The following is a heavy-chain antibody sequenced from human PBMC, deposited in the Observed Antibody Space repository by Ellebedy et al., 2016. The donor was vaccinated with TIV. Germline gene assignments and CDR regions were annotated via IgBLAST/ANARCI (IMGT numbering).Heavy chain of an antibody. Sequence: GESLKISCTGSGYSFTTYWISWVRQMPGKGLEWMGRIDPSDSYIKYSPSFQGHVTISVDKSISTAYLQWRSLKASDTAMYYCARRITMVRGVIRETYAFDIWGQGTMVTVSS. V-gene: IGHV5-10-1*01. CDR2: IDPSDSYI. J-gene: IGHJ3*02. D-gene: IGHD3-10*01. CDR1: GYSFTTYW. CDR3: ARRITMVRGVIRETYAFDI.